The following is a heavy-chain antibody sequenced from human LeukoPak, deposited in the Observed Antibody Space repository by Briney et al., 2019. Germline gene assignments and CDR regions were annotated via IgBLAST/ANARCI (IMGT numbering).Heavy chain of an antibody. J-gene: IGHJ4*02. CDR3: AQKGGTDH. Sequence: GGSLRLSCVASGFTFSRFGMNWVRQAPGKGLEWISYISSSSSAIYYADSVKGRFTISRDNGKNSLYLQMNSLRDEDTAVYYCAQKGGTDHWGQGTLVTVSS. CDR1: GFTFSRFG. CDR2: ISSSSSAI. V-gene: IGHV3-48*02. D-gene: IGHD2-15*01.